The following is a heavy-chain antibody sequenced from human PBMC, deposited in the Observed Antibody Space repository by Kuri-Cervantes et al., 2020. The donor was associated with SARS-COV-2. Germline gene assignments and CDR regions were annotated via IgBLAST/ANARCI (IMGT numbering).Heavy chain of an antibody. Sequence: LSLTCAASGFTFSSYWMSWVRQAPGKGLEWVAVIWYDGSNKYYADSVKGRFTISRDNPKNTLYLQMNSLRAEDTAVYYCARNFWSGYHYYYMDVWGKGTTVTVSS. J-gene: IGHJ6*03. CDR2: IWYDGSNK. D-gene: IGHD3-3*01. CDR3: ARNFWSGYHYYYMDV. V-gene: IGHV3-33*08. CDR1: GFTFSSYW.